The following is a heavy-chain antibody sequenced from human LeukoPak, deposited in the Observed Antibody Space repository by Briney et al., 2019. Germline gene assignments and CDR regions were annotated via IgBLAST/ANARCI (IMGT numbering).Heavy chain of an antibody. V-gene: IGHV4-34*01. CDR3: ARGGSGSYYPPFDY. Sequence: SETLSLTCAVYGGSFSGYYWSWIRQPPVKGLEWIGEINHSGSTNYNPSLKSRVTISVDTSKNQFSLKLSSVTAADTAVYYCARGGSGSYYPPFDYWGQGTLVTVSS. CDR1: GGSFSGYY. J-gene: IGHJ4*02. CDR2: INHSGST. D-gene: IGHD3-10*01.